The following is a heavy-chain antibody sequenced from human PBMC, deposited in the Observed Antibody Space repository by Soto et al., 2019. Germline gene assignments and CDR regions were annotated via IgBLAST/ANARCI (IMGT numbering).Heavy chain of an antibody. J-gene: IGHJ3*01. CDR1: GITFINYA. V-gene: IGHV3-23*01. Sequence: EVQLLESGGGLVQPGGSLRLSCAASGITFINYAMSWARQAPGKGLEWVSTISGSGDITYHADSVKGRFTISRDNSKNTLYLQMNSLRAEDTAVYYCAKSPPPADAFDFWGQGTVVTVSS. CDR3: AKSPPPADAFDF. CDR2: ISGSGDIT.